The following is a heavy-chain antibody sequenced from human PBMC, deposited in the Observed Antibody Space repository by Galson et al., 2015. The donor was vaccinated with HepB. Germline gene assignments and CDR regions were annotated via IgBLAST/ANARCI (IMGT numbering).Heavy chain of an antibody. V-gene: IGHV3-53*01. CDR1: GFTVSSNY. Sequence: SLRLSCAASGFTVSSNYMSWVRQAPGKGLEWVSVIYSGGSTYYADSVKGRFTISRDNSKNTLYLQMNSLRAEDTAVYYCARESDLGRYYYMDVWGKGTTVTVSS. D-gene: IGHD3-3*01. J-gene: IGHJ6*03. CDR3: ARESDLGRYYYMDV. CDR2: IYSGGST.